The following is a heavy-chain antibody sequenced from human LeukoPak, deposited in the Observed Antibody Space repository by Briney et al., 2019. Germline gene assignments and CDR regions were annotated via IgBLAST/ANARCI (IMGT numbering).Heavy chain of an antibody. CDR2: ISDSGGRI. CDR1: GFTFNSYA. V-gene: IGHV3-23*01. CDR3: AKGHGSGTYWVFND. Sequence: GGSLRLSCAASGFTFNSYAMTWVRQAPGKGLEWVSLISDSGGRIYYADSVKGRFTISRDNSKNTLYLQMNSLRAEDTAVYYCAKGHGSGTYWVFNDWGQGTLVTVSS. J-gene: IGHJ4*02. D-gene: IGHD3-10*01.